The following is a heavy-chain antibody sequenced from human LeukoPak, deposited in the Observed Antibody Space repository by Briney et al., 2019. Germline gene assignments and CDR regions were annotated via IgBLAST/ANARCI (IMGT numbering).Heavy chain of an antibody. D-gene: IGHD1-26*01. CDR3: AKDIVDKWELLLDAFDI. CDR2: ISYEGSNK. Sequence: GGSLRLSCAATFSTYAMHWVRQAPGKGLEWVAVISYEGSNKRHADSVKGRFTITIDNSKNSLYLQMNSLRTEDTALYYCAKDIVDKWELLLDAFDICGQRALFPASS. CDR1: TFSTYA. J-gene: IGHJ3*02. V-gene: IGHV3-30-3*02.